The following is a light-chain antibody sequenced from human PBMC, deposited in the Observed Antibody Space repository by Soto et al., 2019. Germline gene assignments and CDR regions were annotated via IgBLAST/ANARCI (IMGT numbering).Light chain of an antibody. CDR2: GAS. V-gene: IGKV3-20*01. Sequence: EIVLTQSPGTLSLSPGERATLSCRASQSVSSSFLAWYQQKAGQAPRLLIYGASSRATGIPDRFSGSGSGTDFTLTISRLEPEDFGVYYCQQYDRSPWTFGQVTKVEIK. CDR1: QSVSSSF. CDR3: QQYDRSPWT. J-gene: IGKJ1*01.